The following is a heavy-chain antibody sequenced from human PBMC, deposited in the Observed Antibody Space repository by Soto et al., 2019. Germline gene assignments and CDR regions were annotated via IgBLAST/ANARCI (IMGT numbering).Heavy chain of an antibody. CDR1: GFTFRSYG. J-gene: IGHJ6*03. CDR3: AKDLAGCTYCPNKYYYYMDV. CDR2: ISYDGSNK. V-gene: IGHV3-30*18. Sequence: QVEVVESGGGVVQSGGSLRLSCVASGFTFRSYGMHWVRQAPGKGLEWVAVISYDGSNKYYADSVKGRFTISRDNSKNRLYLQMNSLKAEDTALYYCAKDLAGCTYCPNKYYYYMDVWGKGTAVTVSS. D-gene: IGHD2-8*01.